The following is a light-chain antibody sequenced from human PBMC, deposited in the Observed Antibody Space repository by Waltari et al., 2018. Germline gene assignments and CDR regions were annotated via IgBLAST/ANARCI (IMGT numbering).Light chain of an antibody. CDR1: QSISRA. V-gene: IGKV3-20*01. CDR2: GAS. Sequence: EVVLTQSPGTLSLSPGERVTLSCRASQSISRALTWYQQKPGQAPRLLIYGASTRATGIPGRFIGSGSGTDFSLTISRLDPDDFAVYYCQHYVRLPVTFGQGTTVEIK. J-gene: IGKJ1*01. CDR3: QHYVRLPVT.